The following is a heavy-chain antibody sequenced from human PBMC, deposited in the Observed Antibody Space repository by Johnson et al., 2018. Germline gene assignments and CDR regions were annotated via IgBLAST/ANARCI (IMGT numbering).Heavy chain of an antibody. CDR3: AKDIGATNSYGMDV. CDR1: GFTFDDYA. Sequence: VQLVESGGGLVQPGRSLRLSCAASGFTFDDYAMHWVRQAPGKGLEWVSGISWNSGIIGYVDSVKGLYTISRDNAKNSLNLQMNRLRAEDTALYYCAKDIGATNSYGMDVWGQGTTVIVSS. V-gene: IGHV3-9*01. J-gene: IGHJ6*02. D-gene: IGHD5-12*01. CDR2: ISWNSGII.